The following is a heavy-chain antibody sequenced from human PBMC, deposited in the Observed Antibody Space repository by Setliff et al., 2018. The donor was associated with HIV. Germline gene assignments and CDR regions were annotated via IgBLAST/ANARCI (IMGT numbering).Heavy chain of an antibody. V-gene: IGHV1-46*01. J-gene: IGHJ6*02. CDR2: INPSGGST. CDR3: ASILYCSSTSCYYGMDV. D-gene: IGHD2-2*01. CDR1: GYTFTSYY. Sequence: ASVKVSCKASGYTFTSYYMHWVRQAPGQGLEWMGIINPSGGSTSYAQKFQGRVTMTRDTSTSTAYMELRSLRSDDTAVYYCASILYCSSTSCYYGMDVWGQGTTVTVS.